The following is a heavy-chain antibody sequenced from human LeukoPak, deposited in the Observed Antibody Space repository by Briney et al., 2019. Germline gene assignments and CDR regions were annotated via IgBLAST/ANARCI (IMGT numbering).Heavy chain of an antibody. CDR2: IYYSGST. CDR1: GGSFSGYY. Sequence: SETLSLTCAVYGGSFSGYYWSWIRQHPGKGLEWIGYIYYSGSTYYNPSLKSRVTISVDTSKNQFSLKLSSVTAADTAVYYCATITMVRGVAWGQGTMVTVSS. J-gene: IGHJ3*01. V-gene: IGHV4-31*11. D-gene: IGHD3-10*01. CDR3: ATITMVRGVA.